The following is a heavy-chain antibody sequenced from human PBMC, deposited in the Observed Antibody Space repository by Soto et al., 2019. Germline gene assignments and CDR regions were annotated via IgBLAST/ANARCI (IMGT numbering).Heavy chain of an antibody. D-gene: IGHD3-22*01. CDR2: ISSSSSTI. J-gene: IGHJ4*02. CDR1: GFTFSSYS. V-gene: IGHV3-48*02. Sequence: GGSLRLSCAASGFTFSSYSMNWVRQAPGKGLEWVSYISSSSSTIYYADSVKGRFTISRDNAKNSLYLQMNSLRDEDTAVYYCARDNNYYDSSGYLNWGQGTLVTVSS. CDR3: ARDNNYYDSSGYLN.